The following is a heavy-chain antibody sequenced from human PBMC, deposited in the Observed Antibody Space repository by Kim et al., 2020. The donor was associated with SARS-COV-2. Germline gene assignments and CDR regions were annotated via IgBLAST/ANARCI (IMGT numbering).Heavy chain of an antibody. V-gene: IGHV5-51*01. CDR1: GYSFTSYW. Sequence: GESLKISCKGSGYSFTSYWIGWVRQMPGKGLEWMGIIYPGDSDTRYSPSFQGQVTIPADKSISTAYLQWSSLKASDTAMYYCARLLKRNTVAATHWGQGTLVTVSS. J-gene: IGHJ4*02. CDR2: IYPGDSDT. CDR3: ARLLKRNTVAATH. D-gene: IGHD5-12*01.